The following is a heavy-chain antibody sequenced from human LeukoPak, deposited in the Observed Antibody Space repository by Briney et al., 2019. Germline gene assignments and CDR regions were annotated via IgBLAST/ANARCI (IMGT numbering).Heavy chain of an antibody. Sequence: GGSLRLSCAASGLTFSDYFMSWIRQAPGKGLEWVSYISSSGDIIYYADSVKGRFTISRDNAKNSLYLQMNSLRAEDTAVYYCAKGLRYYYDSSATPTVHWGQGTLVTVSS. CDR1: GLTFSDYF. V-gene: IGHV3-11*01. CDR2: ISSSGDII. CDR3: AKGLRYYYDSSATPTVH. J-gene: IGHJ4*02. D-gene: IGHD3-22*01.